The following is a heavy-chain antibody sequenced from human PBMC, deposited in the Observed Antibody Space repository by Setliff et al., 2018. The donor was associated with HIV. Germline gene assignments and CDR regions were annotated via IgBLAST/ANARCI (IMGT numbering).Heavy chain of an antibody. Sequence: KASETLSLTCTVSGGSISNYYWSWIRQPPGKGLEWIGYISYTGTTKYNPSLKSRVTITADTSTDTAYLELSSLRSEDSAFYYCTTPLDSSGYFGSDYFDYWGQGALVTVSS. CDR1: GGSISNYY. CDR2: ISYTGTT. D-gene: IGHD3-22*01. CDR3: TTPLDSSGYFGSDYFDY. J-gene: IGHJ4*02. V-gene: IGHV4-59*03.